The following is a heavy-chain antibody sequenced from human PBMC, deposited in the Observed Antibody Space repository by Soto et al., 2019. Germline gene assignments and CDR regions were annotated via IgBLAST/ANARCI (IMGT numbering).Heavy chain of an antibody. Sequence: SGPTLVNPTQTLTLTCTFSGFSLSTSGVGVGWIRQPPGKALEWLALIYWNDDKRYSPSLKSRLTITKDTSKNQVVLTMTNMVPVDTATYYCARHRREWLRPNNWFDPWGQGTLVTVSS. J-gene: IGHJ5*02. CDR3: ARHRREWLRPNNWFDP. D-gene: IGHD5-12*01. CDR2: IYWNDDK. CDR1: GFSLSTSGVG. V-gene: IGHV2-5*01.